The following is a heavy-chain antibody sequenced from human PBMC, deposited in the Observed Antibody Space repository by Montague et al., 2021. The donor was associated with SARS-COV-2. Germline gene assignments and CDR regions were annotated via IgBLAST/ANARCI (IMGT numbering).Heavy chain of an antibody. V-gene: IGHV6-1*01. CDR3: ARGGWGAPGTGRLFDY. CDR1: GDSVSSNSAA. J-gene: IGHJ4*02. D-gene: IGHD3-10*01. Sequence: SAISGDSVSSNSAAWNWIRLSPSRGLEWLGRTYYRSKWYNDYAVSVKSRITINPDTSKNQFSLQLNSVTPEDTAVYYCARGGWGAPGTGRLFDYWGQGTLVTVSS. CDR2: TYYRSKWYN.